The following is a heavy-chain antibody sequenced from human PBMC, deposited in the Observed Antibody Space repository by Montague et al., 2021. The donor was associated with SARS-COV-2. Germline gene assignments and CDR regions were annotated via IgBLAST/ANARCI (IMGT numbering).Heavy chain of an antibody. CDR3: ARGQGEITMIVVVLTADDHCIDY. CDR2: INHSGST. CDR1: GGSLSGYD. D-gene: IGHD3-22*01. V-gene: IGHV4-34*01. Sequence: SETLSLTCAVYGGSLSGYDWSWIRQPPGKGLEWIGEINHSGSTKYNPSLKGRVSISVDTSKNQFSLKLNSVTAADTAVYYCARGQGEITMIVVVLTADDHCIDYWGQGTPVTVSP. J-gene: IGHJ4*02.